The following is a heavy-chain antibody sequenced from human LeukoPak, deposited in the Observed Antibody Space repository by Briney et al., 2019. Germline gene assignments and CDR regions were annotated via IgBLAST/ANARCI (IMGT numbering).Heavy chain of an antibody. J-gene: IGHJ4*02. V-gene: IGHV3-53*01. CDR1: GFTVSSNY. D-gene: IGHD3-22*01. CDR3: ARDFSRSSGSY. Sequence: PGGSLRLSCAASGFTVSSNYMSWVRQAPGKGLGWASVIYSDGRTYYADSVKGRFTISRDNSKNTLYLQMNSLRAEDTAVYYCARDFSRSSGSYWGQGTLVTVSS. CDR2: IYSDGRT.